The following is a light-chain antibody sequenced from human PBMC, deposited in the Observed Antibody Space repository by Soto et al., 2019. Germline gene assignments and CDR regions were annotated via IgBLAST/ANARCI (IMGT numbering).Light chain of an antibody. J-gene: IGLJ1*01. CDR1: SSDVGGHNS. Sequence: QSVLTQPPSASGSPGQSVTISCTGTSSDVGGHNSVSWYQQHPGKAPKVMIYEVTKRPSGVPDRFSGSKSGNTASLTVSGLQAEDEADYYCSSHAGSGTFVFGTGTKVTVL. V-gene: IGLV2-8*01. CDR3: SSHAGSGTFV. CDR2: EVT.